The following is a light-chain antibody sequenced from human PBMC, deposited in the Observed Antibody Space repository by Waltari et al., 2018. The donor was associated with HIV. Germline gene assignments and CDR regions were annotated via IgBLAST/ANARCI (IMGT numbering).Light chain of an antibody. CDR3: KSYTSSHTRV. V-gene: IGLV2-14*01. CDR2: EVS. J-gene: IGLJ1*01. Sequence: QSALTQPASVSGSPGQSITISCTGTRSDVGGYNYVSWYQQHPGKPPKLMIYEVSNRPSGVSNRFSGSKSGNTASLTISGLQAEDEADYYCKSYTSSHTRVFGTGTKVTVL. CDR1: RSDVGGYNY.